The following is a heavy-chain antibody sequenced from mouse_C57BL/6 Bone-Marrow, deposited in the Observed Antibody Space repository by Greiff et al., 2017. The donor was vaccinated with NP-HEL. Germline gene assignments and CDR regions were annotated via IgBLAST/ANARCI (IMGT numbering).Heavy chain of an antibody. Sequence: QVQLQQSGAELVRPGTSVKVSCKASGYAFTNYLIEWVKQRPGQGLEWIGVINPGSGSTNYNEKFKSKATLTVDTSSSTAYMQLSSLTSEDSAVYYGARDGLLRSSRRDWFAYWGQGTLVTVSA. J-gene: IGHJ3*01. CDR2: INPGSGST. CDR1: GYAFTNYL. D-gene: IGHD1-1*01. V-gene: IGHV1-54*01. CDR3: ARDGLLRSSRRDWFAY.